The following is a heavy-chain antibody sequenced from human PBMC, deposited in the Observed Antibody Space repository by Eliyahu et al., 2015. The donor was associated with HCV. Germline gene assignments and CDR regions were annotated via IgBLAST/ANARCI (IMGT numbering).Heavy chain of an antibody. D-gene: IGHD6-19*01. CDR1: GGSISSSSYY. J-gene: IGHJ4*02. CDR2: ISYSGST. Sequence: QLQLQESGPGLVKPSETLSLTCTVSGGSISSSSYYWGWIRQPPGEGLEWIGSISYSGSTYYNPSLKSRVTISVDTSKKQLSLKLSSVTAADTAVYYCASRYRAVPGDYWGQGNLVTVSS. CDR3: ASRYRAVPGDY. V-gene: IGHV4-39*01.